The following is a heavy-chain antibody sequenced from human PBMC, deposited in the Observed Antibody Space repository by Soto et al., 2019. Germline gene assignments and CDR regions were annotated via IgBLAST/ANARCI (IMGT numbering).Heavy chain of an antibody. Sequence: QVPLVESGGGVVQPGRSLRLSCAASGITFNRNGMHWVRQAPGKGLEWVAVIWYDGSKKYYSDSVKGRFTISRDNSKNTLYLQMDSVRAEDTAVYYCARDRSAGNYFYYGMDVWGQGTTVTVSS. D-gene: IGHD1-1*01. CDR2: IWYDGSKK. V-gene: IGHV3-33*01. CDR1: GITFNRNG. CDR3: ARDRSAGNYFYYGMDV. J-gene: IGHJ6*02.